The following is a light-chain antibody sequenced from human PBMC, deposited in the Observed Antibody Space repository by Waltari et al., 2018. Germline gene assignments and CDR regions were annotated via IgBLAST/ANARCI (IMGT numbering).Light chain of an antibody. V-gene: IGLV8-61*01. Sequence: QTVVTQEPSFSVSPGGTVTRTCGLRSGSVATTYYPSWYHQTPGQAPRPLIYSTNTRSSGVPDRISGSILGNKAALTTTGAQADDESDYYCVLYMGGGILFGGGTKLTVL. CDR1: SGSVATTYY. J-gene: IGLJ3*02. CDR3: VLYMGGGIL. CDR2: STN.